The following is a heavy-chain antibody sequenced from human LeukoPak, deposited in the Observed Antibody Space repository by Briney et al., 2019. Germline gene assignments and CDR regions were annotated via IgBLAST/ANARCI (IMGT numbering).Heavy chain of an antibody. CDR1: GYSFTSYW. CDR3: ARHSCSSTSCYKYYYYYMDV. CDR2: IYPGDSDT. V-gene: IGHV5-51*01. D-gene: IGHD2-2*02. J-gene: IGHJ6*03. Sequence: GESLKISCKGSGYSFTSYWIGWVRQMPGKGLEWMGIIYPGDSDTRYSPSFQGQVTISADKSISTAYLKWSSLKASDTAMYYCARHSCSSTSCYKYYYYYMDVWGKGTTVTVSS.